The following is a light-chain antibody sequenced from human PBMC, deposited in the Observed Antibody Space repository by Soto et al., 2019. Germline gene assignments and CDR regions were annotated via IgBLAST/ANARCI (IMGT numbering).Light chain of an antibody. CDR3: HQYGTSPQT. CDR2: GAS. Sequence: EVVLTQSPGTVSPSPGERATLSCRASQSVSSSYLAWYQHKRGQAPRLLMYGASSRATGVPDRFSGWGSGTDFTLIISRLEPEDFAVYYCHQYGTSPQTFGQGTKVDIK. CDR1: QSVSSSY. J-gene: IGKJ1*01. V-gene: IGKV3-20*01.